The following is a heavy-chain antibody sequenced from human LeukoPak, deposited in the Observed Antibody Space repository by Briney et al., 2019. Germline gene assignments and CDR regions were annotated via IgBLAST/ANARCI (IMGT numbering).Heavy chain of an antibody. Sequence: GASVKVSCKVSGYTLTELSMHWVRQAPGKGLEWMGGFDPEDGETIYAQKFQGRVTMTEDTSTDTAYMELSSLRSEDTAVYYCARDQMFADYELSRAFDIWGQGTMVTVSS. V-gene: IGHV1-24*01. D-gene: IGHD3-10*02. CDR1: GYTLTELS. J-gene: IGHJ3*02. CDR2: FDPEDGET. CDR3: ARDQMFADYELSRAFDI.